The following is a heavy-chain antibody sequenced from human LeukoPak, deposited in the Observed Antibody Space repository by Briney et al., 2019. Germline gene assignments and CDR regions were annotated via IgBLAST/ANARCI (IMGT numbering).Heavy chain of an antibody. CDR1: GGSIRSGGYY. D-gene: IGHD6-19*01. J-gene: IGHJ5*02. CDR3: VTVADAVSWFDP. V-gene: IGHV4-39*01. Sequence: SESLSLTCTVSGGSIRSGGYYCGWIRQPPGKGLEWFGTIYYSGTTYYNPSLKSRVTISVDTSKNQFSLKLSSVTAADTAVYYCVTVADAVSWFDPWGQGTLVTVSS. CDR2: IYYSGTT.